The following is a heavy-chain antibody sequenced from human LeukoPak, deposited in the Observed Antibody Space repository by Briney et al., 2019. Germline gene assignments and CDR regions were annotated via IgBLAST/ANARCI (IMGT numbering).Heavy chain of an antibody. CDR2: IFPADSNT. Sequence: GEALKISFKVSGCTFTHNWIGWVREKPGRGVGWLGVIFPADSNTAYNSSFRGQVTISVDKSIDTAYLQWGSLKASDSAIYYCARHRATGTWSDFDYWGQGTVVTVSS. J-gene: IGHJ4*02. CDR1: GCTFTHNW. V-gene: IGHV5-51*01. CDR3: ARHRATGTWSDFDY. D-gene: IGHD1-14*01.